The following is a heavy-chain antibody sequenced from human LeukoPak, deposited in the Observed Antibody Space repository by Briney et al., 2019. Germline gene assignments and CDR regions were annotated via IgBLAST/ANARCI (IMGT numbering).Heavy chain of an antibody. J-gene: IGHJ4*02. Sequence: ASVTVSFKASGYTFTNYYMHWVGQAPGQGLEGMGIINPSGGSTSYAQKFQGRVTMTRDTSTSTVYMELSSLRSEDTAVYYCARAEKLDTAMVDYWGQGTLVTVSS. D-gene: IGHD5-18*01. CDR1: GYTFTNYY. V-gene: IGHV1-46*01. CDR2: INPSGGST. CDR3: ARAEKLDTAMVDY.